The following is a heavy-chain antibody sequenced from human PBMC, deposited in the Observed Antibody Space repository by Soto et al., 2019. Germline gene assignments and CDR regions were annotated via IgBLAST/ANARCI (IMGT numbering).Heavy chain of an antibody. D-gene: IGHD2-2*02. CDR1: GGSFNTYA. Sequence: QVQLVQSGAEVKKPGSSVKVSCKASGGSFNTYAISWVRQAPGQGLEWVGGLIPVFGRVTHAQRFQGRVTISPDAPPTTAYMQLSTLRPDDTAMYSCPALSLVYCIPTSCPPEYWRQGTLVTVSS. V-gene: IGHV1-69*05. CDR3: PALSLVYCIPTSCPPEY. J-gene: IGHJ4*02. CDR2: LIPVFGRV.